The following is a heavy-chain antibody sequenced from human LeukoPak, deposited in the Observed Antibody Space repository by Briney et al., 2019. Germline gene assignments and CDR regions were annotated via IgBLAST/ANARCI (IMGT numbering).Heavy chain of an antibody. V-gene: IGHV3-23*01. CDR2: ISGSGGST. CDR3: ARAVAAPYDAFDI. J-gene: IGHJ3*02. Sequence: GGSLRLSCAASGFTFSSYAMSWVRQAPGKGLEWVSAISGSGGSTYYADSVKGRFTISRDNAKNSLYLQMNSLRAEDTAVYYCARAVAAPYDAFDIWGQGTMVTVSS. CDR1: GFTFSSYA. D-gene: IGHD6-19*01.